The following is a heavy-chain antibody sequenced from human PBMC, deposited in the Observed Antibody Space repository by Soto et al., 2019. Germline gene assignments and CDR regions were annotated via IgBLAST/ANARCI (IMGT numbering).Heavy chain of an antibody. V-gene: IGHV3-21*01. D-gene: IGHD3-3*01. CDR3: ARGHPEYDFWSGYYRKNWFDP. J-gene: IGHJ5*02. CDR1: GFTFSSYS. CDR2: ISSSSSYI. Sequence: PGGSLRLSCAASGFTFSSYSMNWVRQAPGKGLEWVSSISSSSSYIYYADSVKGRFTISRDNAKNSLYLQMNSLRAEDTAVYYCARGHPEYDFWSGYYRKNWFDPWGQGTLVTVSS.